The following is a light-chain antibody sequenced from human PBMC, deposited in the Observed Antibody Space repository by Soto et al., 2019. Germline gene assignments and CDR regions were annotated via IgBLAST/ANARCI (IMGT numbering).Light chain of an antibody. J-gene: IGKJ5*01. CDR2: GSY. CDR1: QSIGSS. CDR3: QQRTNWPDT. Sequence: EIVLTQSPDTLSLSPGERATLSCRASQSIGSSLAWYQQKPGQAPRLLMYGSYHRATGIPARFSGSGSGTDFTLTISSLEPEDFAVYYCQQRTNWPDTFVQGTRLEIK. V-gene: IGKV3-11*01.